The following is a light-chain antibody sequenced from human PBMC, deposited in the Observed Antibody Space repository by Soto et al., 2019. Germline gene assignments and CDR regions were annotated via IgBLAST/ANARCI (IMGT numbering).Light chain of an antibody. J-gene: IGKJ4*01. Sequence: DIQMTQSPSTLSASVGDRVTITCRASQSISSWLAWYQQKPGKAPKLLIYDASSLESGVPSRLSGSGSGTEFTLTISSLQPDDFATYYCQQYNIYADTFGGVTEV. CDR2: DAS. V-gene: IGKV1-5*01. CDR1: QSISSW. CDR3: QQYNIYADT.